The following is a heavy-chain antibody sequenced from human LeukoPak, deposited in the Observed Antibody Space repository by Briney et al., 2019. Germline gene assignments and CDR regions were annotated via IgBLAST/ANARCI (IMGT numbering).Heavy chain of an antibody. V-gene: IGHV3-7*01. CDR1: GGSISSSSYY. D-gene: IGHD3-16*01. CDR2: IKEDGSEK. CDR3: VRFMRGTIGGDN. J-gene: IGHJ4*02. Sequence: PSETLSLTCTVSGGSISSSSYYWGWIRQPPGKGLEWVADIKEDGSEKYYVDSVKGRFTISRDNAKNSLYLQMNNLKAEDTAMYYCVRFMRGTIGGDNWGQGTLVTVSA.